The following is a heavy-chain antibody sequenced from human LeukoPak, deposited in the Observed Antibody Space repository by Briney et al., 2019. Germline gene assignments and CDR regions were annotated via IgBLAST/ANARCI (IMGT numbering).Heavy chain of an antibody. CDR1: GFTFRNYW. D-gene: IGHD6-19*01. V-gene: IGHV3-7*03. Sequence: GGSLRLSCAASGFTFRNYWMTWVRQAPGRGLEWVANIKQDGSEKNYVDSVKGRFTISRDNAKNSLFLQMNSLRAEDTAVYYCARHSNGWSEGTYWGQGTLVTVTS. J-gene: IGHJ4*02. CDR3: ARHSNGWSEGTY. CDR2: IKQDGSEK.